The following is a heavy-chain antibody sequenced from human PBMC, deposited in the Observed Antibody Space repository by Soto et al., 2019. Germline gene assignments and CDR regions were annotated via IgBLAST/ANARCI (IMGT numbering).Heavy chain of an antibody. CDR2: IYYSGST. J-gene: IGHJ4*02. V-gene: IGHV4-39*01. CDR3: AIAPLIRSPSRTSTYFCY. D-gene: IGHD6-6*01. CDR1: GGSMSSTSYY. Sequence: TSETLSLTCTVSGGSMSSTSYYCGWIRQPPGKGLEWIGSIYYSGSTYYNPSLKSRVTISLDTSQNQCSLKLRSVTAADTAVYYCAIAPLIRSPSRTSTYFCYWGQRTRVAFSP.